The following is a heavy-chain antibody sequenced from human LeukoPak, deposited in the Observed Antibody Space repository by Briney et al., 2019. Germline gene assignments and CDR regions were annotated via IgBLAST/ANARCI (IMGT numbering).Heavy chain of an antibody. D-gene: IGHD4-17*01. J-gene: IGHJ4*02. CDR3: ARAGTDYGDYVGYFDY. CDR2: IKQDGSEK. Sequence: GGSLRLSCAASGFTFSSYWMGWVRQAPGKGLEWVANIKQDGSEKYYVDSVKGRFTISRDNAKNSLYLQMNSLRAEDTAVYYCARAGTDYGDYVGYFDYWGQGTLVTVSS. V-gene: IGHV3-7*03. CDR1: GFTFSSYW.